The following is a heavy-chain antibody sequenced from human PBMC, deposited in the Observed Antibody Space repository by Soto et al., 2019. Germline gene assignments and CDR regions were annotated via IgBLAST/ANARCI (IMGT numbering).Heavy chain of an antibody. CDR1: GYTFTSYD. CDR3: ARWGYPMPPSSLYYYYGMDV. CDR2: MNPNSGNT. V-gene: IGHV1-8*01. J-gene: IGHJ6*02. D-gene: IGHD2-2*01. Sequence: GASVKVSCKASGYTFTSYDINWGRQATGQGLEWMGWMNPNSGNTGYAQKFQGRVTMTRNTSISTAYMELSSLRSEDTAVYYCARWGYPMPPSSLYYYYGMDVWGQGTTVTVSS.